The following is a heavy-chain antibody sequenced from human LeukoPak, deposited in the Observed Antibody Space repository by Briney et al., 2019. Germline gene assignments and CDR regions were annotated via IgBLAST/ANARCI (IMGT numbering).Heavy chain of an antibody. J-gene: IGHJ6*02. V-gene: IGHV1-69*04. D-gene: IGHD1-26*01. CDR3: ARDQSGSSYYYYGMDV. Sequence: SVKDSCKASGGTFSSYAISWVRQAPGQGLEWMGRIIPIFGIANYAQKFQGRVTITADKSTSTAYMELSSLRSEDTAVYYCARDQSGSSYYYYGMDVWGQGTTVTVSS. CDR2: IIPIFGIA. CDR1: GGTFSSYA.